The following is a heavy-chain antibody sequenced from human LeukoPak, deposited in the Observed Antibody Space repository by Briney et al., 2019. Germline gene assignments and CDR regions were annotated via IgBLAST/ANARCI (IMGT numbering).Heavy chain of an antibody. CDR2: IKQDGGQE. D-gene: IGHD5-18*01. J-gene: IGHJ4*02. V-gene: IGHV3-7*01. CDR1: GFTFNTYW. Sequence: GGSLRLSCAASGFTFNTYWRSWVRQAPGKGLEWVANIKQDGGQEFYGDSVKGRFTISRENAKNSLYLQMNSLRVEDTAVYYCARVLGRGGRYGYKYWGQGPLVTVSS. CDR3: ARVLGRGGRYGYKY.